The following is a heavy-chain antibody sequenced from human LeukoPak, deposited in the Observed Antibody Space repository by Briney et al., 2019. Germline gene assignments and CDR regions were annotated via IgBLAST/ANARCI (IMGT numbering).Heavy chain of an antibody. CDR3: AKATSYYYDSSGYYWYFDY. Sequence: GGSLRLSCAASGFTFDDYAMHWVRQAPGKGLEWVSGISWNSGSIGYADSVKGRFTISRDNAKNSLYLQMNSLRAEDTALYYCAKATSYYYDSSGYYWYFDYWGQGTLVTVSS. CDR1: GFTFDDYA. J-gene: IGHJ4*02. V-gene: IGHV3-9*01. CDR2: ISWNSGSI. D-gene: IGHD3-22*01.